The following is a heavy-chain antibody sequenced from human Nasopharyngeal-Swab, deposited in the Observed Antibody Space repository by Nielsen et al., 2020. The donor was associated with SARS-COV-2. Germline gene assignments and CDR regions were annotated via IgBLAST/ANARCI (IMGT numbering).Heavy chain of an antibody. V-gene: IGHV4-39*01. Sequence: SETLSLTCTVSGGSISSSSYYWGWIRQPPGKGLEWIGSIYYSGSTYYNPSLKSRVTISVDTSKNQFSLKLSSVTAADTAVYCCARRGYGSGSSKYYFDYWGQGTLVTVSS. CDR1: GGSISSSSYY. D-gene: IGHD3-10*01. CDR2: IYYSGST. CDR3: ARRGYGSGSSKYYFDY. J-gene: IGHJ4*02.